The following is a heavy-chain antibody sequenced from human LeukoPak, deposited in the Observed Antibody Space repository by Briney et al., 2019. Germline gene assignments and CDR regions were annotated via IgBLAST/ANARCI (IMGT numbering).Heavy chain of an antibody. J-gene: IGHJ3*02. CDR1: GGTFSSYA. CDR3: ARWEGYCSSTSCLPDDAFDI. D-gene: IGHD2-2*01. V-gene: IGHV1-69*13. Sequence: ASVKVSCKASGGTFSSYAISWVRQAPGQGLEWMGGIIPIFGTANYAQKFQGRVTITADESTSTAYMELSSLRSEDTAVYYCARWEGYCSSTSCLPDDAFDIWGQGTMVTVSS. CDR2: IIPIFGTA.